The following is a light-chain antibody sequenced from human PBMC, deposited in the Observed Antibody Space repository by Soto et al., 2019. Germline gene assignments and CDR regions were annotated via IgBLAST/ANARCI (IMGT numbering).Light chain of an antibody. CDR1: QSINDW. V-gene: IGKV1-5*03. J-gene: IGKJ1*01. Sequence: DIQMTQSPSTLSASVGDRVTITCRASQSINDWVAWYQQKPGRAPKFLIYKASNLESGVPSRFSGSGSGTEFTLTISSLQPDDFATYDCQHWHGFSWTFGQGTKVDI. CDR2: KAS. CDR3: QHWHGFSWT.